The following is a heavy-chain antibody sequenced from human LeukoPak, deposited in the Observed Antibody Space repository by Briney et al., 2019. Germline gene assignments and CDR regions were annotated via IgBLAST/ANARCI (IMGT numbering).Heavy chain of an antibody. Sequence: SETLSLTCTVSGGSISSYYWSWIRQPAGKGLEWIGRIYTSGSTNYNPSLKSRVTMSVDTSKNQFSLKLSSVTAADTAVYYCARDGITVTTLDSYAFDIWGQGTMVTVSS. CDR2: IYTSGST. CDR1: GGSISSYY. CDR3: ARDGITVTTLDSYAFDI. D-gene: IGHD4-17*01. V-gene: IGHV4-4*07. J-gene: IGHJ3*02.